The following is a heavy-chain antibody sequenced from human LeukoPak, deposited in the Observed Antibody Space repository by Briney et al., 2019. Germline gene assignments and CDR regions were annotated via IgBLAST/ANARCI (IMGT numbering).Heavy chain of an antibody. J-gene: IGHJ4*02. CDR1: GFSVSGHY. V-gene: IGHV3-66*01. CDR3: ARGNTGYGSAWWRDFHS. CDR2: LYSGGDT. Sequence: PGGSLRLSCAASGFSVSGHYMSWVRQAPGKGLEWVSVLYSGGDTYYADSVEGRFTISRDNSKNTLYLQINGLRAEDTALYYCARGNTGYGSAWWRDFHSWGQGTLVTVSS. D-gene: IGHD6-19*01.